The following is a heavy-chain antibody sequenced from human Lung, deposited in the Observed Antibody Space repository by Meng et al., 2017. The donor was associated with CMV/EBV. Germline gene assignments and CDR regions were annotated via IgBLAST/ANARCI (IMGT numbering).Heavy chain of an antibody. CDR1: GYTFTNYA. V-gene: IGHV1-18*01. CDR3: ARDLDIVAASAFDY. J-gene: IGHJ4*02. Sequence: QGQLVQSGAEVKKPGASVKISCQASGYTFTNYAITWVRQAPGQGLEWMGWISTSNGYTFYAQKFQGRVTMTTDTSTTTAYMELRSLRSDDTAVYYCARDLDIVAASAFDYWGQGTLVTVSS. CDR2: ISTSNGYT. D-gene: IGHD2-21*01.